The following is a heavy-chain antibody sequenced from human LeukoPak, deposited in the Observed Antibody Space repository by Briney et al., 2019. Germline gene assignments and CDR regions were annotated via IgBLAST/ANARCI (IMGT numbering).Heavy chain of an antibody. V-gene: IGHV3-30*02. CDR1: GFTFSSYG. Sequence: GGSLRLSCAASGFTFSSYGMHWVRQAPGKGLEWVAFIRYDGSNKYYADSVKGRFTISRDNSKNTLYLQMNSPRAEDTAVYYCAKGDPQLVQSLNYWGQGTLVTVSS. D-gene: IGHD6-13*01. CDR3: AKGDPQLVQSLNY. CDR2: IRYDGSNK. J-gene: IGHJ4*02.